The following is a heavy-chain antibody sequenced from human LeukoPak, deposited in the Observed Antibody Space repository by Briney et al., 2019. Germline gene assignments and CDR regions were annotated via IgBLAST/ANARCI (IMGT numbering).Heavy chain of an antibody. D-gene: IGHD5-12*01. V-gene: IGHV1-2*02. CDR2: INPNSGAT. CDR1: GYTFTGCF. Sequence: GASVKVSCKASGYTFTGCFMHWMRQAPGQGLEWMAWINPNSGATNYAPKFQGRVTLTRDTSITTAYMELSRLRSDDTAVYYCARDFGRYSGYDFDFWGRGTLVTVSS. CDR3: ARDFGRYSGYDFDF. J-gene: IGHJ4*02.